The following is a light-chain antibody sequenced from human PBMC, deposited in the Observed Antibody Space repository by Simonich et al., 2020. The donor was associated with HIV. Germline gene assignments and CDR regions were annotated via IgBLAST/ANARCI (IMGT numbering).Light chain of an antibody. CDR1: SGSIARNY. V-gene: IGLV6-57*01. J-gene: IGLJ7*01. Sequence: NFMLTQPHSVSESPGKTVTISCTRSSGSIARNYVQWYQQRPGRSPTTVIYADNQRPSGVPDRFSGSIDSSSNSASLTISGLKTEDEADYDCQSYDSSNHVVFGGGTQLTVL. CDR3: QSYDSSNHVV. CDR2: ADN.